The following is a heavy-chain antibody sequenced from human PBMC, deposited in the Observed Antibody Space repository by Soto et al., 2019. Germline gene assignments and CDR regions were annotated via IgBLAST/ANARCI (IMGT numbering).Heavy chain of an antibody. V-gene: IGHV1-18*01. CDR2: ISTYNGHT. D-gene: IGHD6-19*01. CDR1: GYTFTNYG. Sequence: VQLVQSGAEVRKPGASVKVSCKASGYTFTNYGISWVRQAPGQGLEWVGWISTYNGHTTSAQKLQGRVTMTTDTSTSTVYMELRTLRSDDTAVYYCARDWGQQWLAYGMDVWGQGTTVTVSS. J-gene: IGHJ6*02. CDR3: ARDWGQQWLAYGMDV.